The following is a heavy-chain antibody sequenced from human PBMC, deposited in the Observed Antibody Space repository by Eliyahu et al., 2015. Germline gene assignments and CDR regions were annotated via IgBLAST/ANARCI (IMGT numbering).Heavy chain of an antibody. D-gene: IGHD2-2*01. J-gene: IGHJ4*02. Sequence: QVQLQQWGAGLLKPSETLSLTCAVYGGSFSGXYWSWIRXPPGKGLEWIGEINHSGSTNYNPSLKSRVTISVDTSKNQFSLKLSSVTAADTAVYYCARLHIVVVPAATILSHFDYWGQGTLVTVSS. CDR3: ARLHIVVVPAATILSHFDY. CDR1: GGSFSGXY. CDR2: INHSGST. V-gene: IGHV4-34*01.